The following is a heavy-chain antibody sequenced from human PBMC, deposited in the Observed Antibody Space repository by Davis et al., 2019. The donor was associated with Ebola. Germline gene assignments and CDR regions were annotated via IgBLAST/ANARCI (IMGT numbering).Heavy chain of an antibody. CDR1: GIPLTNFG. CDR3: ANGNYDNSGYWGYWFDP. J-gene: IGHJ5*02. CDR2: IGTSATP. Sequence: PGGSLRLSCTVSGIPLTNFGIRWVRQAPGKGLEWVSTIGTSATPHYPDSVKGRFTVSRDNSRNTVYLQMDSLRAEDTAVYYCANGNYDNSGYWGYWFDPWGQGTLVTVSS. D-gene: IGHD3-22*01. V-gene: IGHV3-23*01.